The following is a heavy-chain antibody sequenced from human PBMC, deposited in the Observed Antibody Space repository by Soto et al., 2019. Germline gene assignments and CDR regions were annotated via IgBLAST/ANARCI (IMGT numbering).Heavy chain of an antibody. CDR3: ARGLGLFDI. CDR1: GGSFSGYY. J-gene: IGHJ3*02. D-gene: IGHD3-16*01. Sequence: KPSETLSLTCAVYGGSFSGYYWTWIRQTPGKGLEWIGEINQVDQSGTTIYNPSLKSRVTISADTSKSQFSLNLSSVTAADTAVYYCARGLGLFDIWGQGTMVTVSS. V-gene: IGHV4-34*01. CDR2: INQVDQSGTT.